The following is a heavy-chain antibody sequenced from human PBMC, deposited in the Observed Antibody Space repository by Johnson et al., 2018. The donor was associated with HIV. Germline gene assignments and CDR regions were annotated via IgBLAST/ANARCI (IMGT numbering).Heavy chain of an antibody. D-gene: IGHD6-6*01. CDR1: GFTFSSFG. CDR2: ISYDASNK. V-gene: IGHV3-30*18. Sequence: QVQLVESGGGVVQPGRSLRLSCAASGFTFSSFGMHWVRQAPGKGLEWVAFISYDASNKYYADSVKGRFTISRDNSKSTLYLQMNSLRAEDTAVYYCAKEGLRSSLRSGDAFDIWGHGTLVTVSS. J-gene: IGHJ3*02. CDR3: AKEGLRSSLRSGDAFDI.